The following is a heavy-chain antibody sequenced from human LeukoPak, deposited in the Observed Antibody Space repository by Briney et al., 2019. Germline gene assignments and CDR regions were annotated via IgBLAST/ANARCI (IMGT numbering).Heavy chain of an antibody. J-gene: IGHJ4*02. Sequence: VGTLRLSCAVSGFTFRNYGMNWVRQAPGQGLQWVAFIRYHGNDKYYADSVKGRFTVSRDNSERTLYLRMNSLRTEDTALYYCAKDLVATERYFDYWGQGTPVTVSS. CDR1: GFTFRNYG. V-gene: IGHV3-30*02. CDR2: IRYHGNDK. D-gene: IGHD5-12*01. CDR3: AKDLVATERYFDY.